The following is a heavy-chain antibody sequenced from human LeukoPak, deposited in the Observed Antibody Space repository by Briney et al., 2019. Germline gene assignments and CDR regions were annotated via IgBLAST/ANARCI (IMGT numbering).Heavy chain of an antibody. CDR3: ARWRLGIGWFDP. V-gene: IGHV1-2*02. D-gene: IGHD7-27*01. CDR1: GYTFSGYY. Sequence: ASVKVSCKASGYTFSGYYIQWVRQAPGQGLEWMGWINPNSGGTKYAQKFRGRVTMTRDTSISTVYMEMNRVRTDDTAVYYCARWRLGIGWFDPWGQGTLVTVSS. CDR2: INPNSGGT. J-gene: IGHJ5*02.